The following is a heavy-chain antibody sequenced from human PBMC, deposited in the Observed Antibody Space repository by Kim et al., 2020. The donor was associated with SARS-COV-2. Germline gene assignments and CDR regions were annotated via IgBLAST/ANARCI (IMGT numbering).Heavy chain of an antibody. CDR1: GDSVSSNSVA. V-gene: IGHV6-1*01. CDR3: SRTKAGLFDY. CDR2: TYYRSKWYN. Sequence: SQTLSLSCAISGDSVSSNSVAWNWIRQSPSRGLEWLGRTYYRSKWYNDYAVSVKSRITIKPDTSKNQFSLQPNSVTPEDTAVYYCSRTKAGLFDYWGQGTLVTVSP. J-gene: IGHJ4*02. D-gene: IGHD6-13*01.